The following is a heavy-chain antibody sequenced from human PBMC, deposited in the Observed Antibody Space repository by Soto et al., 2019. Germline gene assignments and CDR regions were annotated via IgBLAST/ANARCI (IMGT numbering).Heavy chain of an antibody. CDR1: GGSISSYY. CDR2: IYYSGST. V-gene: IGHV4-59*01. Sequence: TSETLSLTCTVSGGSISSYYWSWIRQPPGKGLEWIGYIYYSGSTNYNPSLKSRVTISVDTSKNQFSLKLSSVTAADTAVYYCARARNPYDYYDSSGYYFAFDYWGQGTQVTVSS. J-gene: IGHJ4*02. CDR3: ARARNPYDYYDSSGYYFAFDY. D-gene: IGHD3-22*01.